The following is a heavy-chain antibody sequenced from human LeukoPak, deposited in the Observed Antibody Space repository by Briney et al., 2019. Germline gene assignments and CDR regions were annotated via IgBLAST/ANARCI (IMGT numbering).Heavy chain of an antibody. J-gene: IGHJ4*02. V-gene: IGHV3-53*01. CDR3: ARARVWFGGLSGYFDY. D-gene: IGHD3-10*01. CDR2: IYSGGST. CDR1: GFTVSSNY. Sequence: GGSLRLSCAASGFTVSSNYMSWVRQAPGKGLEWVSVIYSGGSTYYADSVKGRFTISRDNSKNTLYLHMNSLRAEDTAVYYCARARVWFGGLSGYFDYWGQGTLVTVSS.